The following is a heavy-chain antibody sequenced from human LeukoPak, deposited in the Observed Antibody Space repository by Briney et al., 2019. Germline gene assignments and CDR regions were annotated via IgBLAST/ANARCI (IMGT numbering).Heavy chain of an antibody. V-gene: IGHV4-31*03. CDR3: ARGGRDGYNYDY. D-gene: IGHD5-12*01. Sequence: SETLSLTCTVSGGSISSGGYYWSWVRQHPGKGLEWIGYIYYSGSTYYNPSLKSRVTISVDTSKNQFSLKLSSVTAADTAVYYCARGGRDGYNYDYWGQGTLVTVSS. CDR2: IYYSGST. J-gene: IGHJ4*02. CDR1: GGSISSGGYY.